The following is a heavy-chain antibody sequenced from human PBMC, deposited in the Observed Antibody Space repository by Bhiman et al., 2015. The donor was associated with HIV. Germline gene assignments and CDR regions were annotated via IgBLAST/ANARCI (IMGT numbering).Heavy chain of an antibody. D-gene: IGHD3-22*01. CDR3: AKSPYFYDRNGYYDY. Sequence: EVQLVESGGGLVQPGGSLRLSCAASGFTFSSYWMHWVRQAPGKGLVWVSRIKTDGSSTNYADSVKGRFTISRDNSKNILYVQMNSLRAGDTAVYYCAKSPYFYDRNGYYDYWGQGILVTVSS. CDR1: GFTFSSYW. J-gene: IGHJ4*02. V-gene: IGHV3-74*01. CDR2: IKTDGSST.